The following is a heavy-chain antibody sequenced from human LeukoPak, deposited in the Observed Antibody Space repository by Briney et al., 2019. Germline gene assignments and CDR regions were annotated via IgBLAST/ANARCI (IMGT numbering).Heavy chain of an antibody. CDR3: ASAVAYDSSGYYYFDY. Sequence: GGPLRLSCAASGFTFSDHYMDWVRQAPGKGLEWVGRTRNKANSYRTEYAASVKGRFTISRDDSKNSLYLQMNSLKTEDTAVYYCASAVAYDSSGYYYFDYWGQGTLVTVSS. CDR2: TRNKANSYRT. D-gene: IGHD3-22*01. J-gene: IGHJ4*02. V-gene: IGHV3-72*01. CDR1: GFTFSDHY.